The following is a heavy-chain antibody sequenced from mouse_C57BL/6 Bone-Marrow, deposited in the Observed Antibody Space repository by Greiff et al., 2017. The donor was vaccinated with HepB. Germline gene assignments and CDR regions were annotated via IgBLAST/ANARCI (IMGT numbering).Heavy chain of an antibody. J-gene: IGHJ4*01. Sequence: EVHLVESGGGLVQPGGSLSLSCAASGFTFTDYYMSWVRQPPGKALEWLGFIRNKANGYTTEYSASVKGRFTISRDNSQSILYLQMNALRAEDSATYYCARFQFITTVVAMIYYAMDYWGQGTSVTVSS. V-gene: IGHV7-3*01. CDR3: ARFQFITTVVAMIYYAMDY. D-gene: IGHD1-1*01. CDR2: IRNKANGYTT. CDR1: GFTFTDYY.